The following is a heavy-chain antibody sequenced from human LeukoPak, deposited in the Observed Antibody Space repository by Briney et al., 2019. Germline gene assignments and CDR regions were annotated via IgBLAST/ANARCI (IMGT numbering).Heavy chain of an antibody. Sequence: GGSLRLSCAASGFTFSSYSMNWVRQAPGEGLEWVSYISSSSSTIYYADSVKGRFTISRDNAKNSLYLQMNSLRAEDTAVYYCARGYDVGYYYYYYYMDVWGKGTTVTVSS. V-gene: IGHV3-48*04. CDR2: ISSSSSTI. CDR3: ARGYDVGYYYYYYYMDV. CDR1: GFTFSSYS. D-gene: IGHD5-12*01. J-gene: IGHJ6*03.